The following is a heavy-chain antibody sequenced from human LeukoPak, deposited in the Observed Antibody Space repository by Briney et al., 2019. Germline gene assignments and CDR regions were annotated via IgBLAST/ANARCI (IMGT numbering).Heavy chain of an antibody. D-gene: IGHD2-15*01. CDR1: GGSISSYY. Sequence: SETLSLTCTVSGGSISSYYWTWIRQPPGRGPEWIGYIYDSGTTNYNPSLKSRVTISVDTSKNQFSLKLSSVTAADTAVYYCARHYIGYCSGGSCGGSRHDAFDIWGQGTMVTVSS. CDR3: ARHYIGYCSGGSCGGSRHDAFDI. V-gene: IGHV4-59*08. CDR2: IYDSGTT. J-gene: IGHJ3*02.